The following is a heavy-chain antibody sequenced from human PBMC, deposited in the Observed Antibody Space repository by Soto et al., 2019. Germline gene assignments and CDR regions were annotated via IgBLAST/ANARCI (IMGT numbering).Heavy chain of an antibody. CDR3: ARDYELLWFGELLRSYYYYGMDV. CDR1: GFSFSSYS. D-gene: IGHD3-10*01. Sequence: GGSLRLSCAASGFSFSSYSMNWVRQDRGKGLEWVSYISSSSSTIYYADSVKGRFTISRDNAKNSLYLQMNSLRAEDTAVYYCARDYELLWFGELLRSYYYYGMDVWGQGT. J-gene: IGHJ6*02. CDR2: ISSSSSTI. V-gene: IGHV3-48*01.